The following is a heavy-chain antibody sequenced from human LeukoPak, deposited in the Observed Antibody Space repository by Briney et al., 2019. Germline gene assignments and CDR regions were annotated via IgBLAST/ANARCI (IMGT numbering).Heavy chain of an antibody. V-gene: IGHV3-11*01. CDR1: GFTLGDYY. Sequence: PGGSLRLSCAASGFTLGDYYMSWIRQAPGKGLEWVSYSSSSGSTIYYADSVKGRFAISRDNAKNSLYLQMNSLRAEDTAVYYCARRRDFIVYWGQGTLVTVSS. J-gene: IGHJ4*02. CDR3: ARRRDFIVY. D-gene: IGHD3/OR15-3a*01. CDR2: SSSSGSTI.